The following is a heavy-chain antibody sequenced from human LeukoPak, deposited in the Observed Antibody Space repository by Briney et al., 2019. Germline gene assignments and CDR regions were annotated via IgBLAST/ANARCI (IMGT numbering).Heavy chain of an antibody. J-gene: IGHJ5*02. Sequence: GASVKVSCKASGYTFTGYYMHWLRQAPGQGLEWMGWINPNSGGTNYAQKFQGRVTMTRDTSISTAYMELSRLRSDDTAVYYCASNSGSTGLTGFDPWGQGTLVTVSS. V-gene: IGHV1-2*02. CDR2: INPNSGGT. D-gene: IGHD1-26*01. CDR1: GYTFTGYY. CDR3: ASNSGSTGLTGFDP.